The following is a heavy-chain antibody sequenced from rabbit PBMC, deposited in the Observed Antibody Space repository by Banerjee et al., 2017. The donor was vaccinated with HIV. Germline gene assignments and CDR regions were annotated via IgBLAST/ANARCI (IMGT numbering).Heavy chain of an antibody. D-gene: IGHD4-1*01. J-gene: IGHJ4*01. CDR1: GFDFSSYY. CDR3: ARGSGWGGEVYYFNL. V-gene: IGHV1S7*01. CDR2: IDPVFGST. Sequence: QSLEESGGDLVKPGASLTLTCKASGFDFSSYYMSWVRQAPGKGLEWIGYIDPVFGSTYYASWVNGRFTISSHNAQNTLYLQLNSLTAADTATYFCARGSGWGGEVYYFNLWGPGTLVTVS.